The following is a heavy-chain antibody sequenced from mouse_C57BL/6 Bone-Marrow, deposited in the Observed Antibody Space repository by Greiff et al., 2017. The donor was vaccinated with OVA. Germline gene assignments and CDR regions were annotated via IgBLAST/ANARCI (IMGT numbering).Heavy chain of an antibody. Sequence: EVQLQQSGAELVRPGASVKLSCTASGFNIKDDYMHWVKQRPEQGLEWIGWIDPENGDTKYASKFQGKATITADTSSNTAYLQLSSLTSEDTAVYYCTTGTGYWYFDVWGTGTTVTVSS. V-gene: IGHV14-4*01. CDR2: IDPENGDT. CDR1: GFNIKDDY. CDR3: TTGTGYWYFDV. J-gene: IGHJ1*03. D-gene: IGHD4-1*01.